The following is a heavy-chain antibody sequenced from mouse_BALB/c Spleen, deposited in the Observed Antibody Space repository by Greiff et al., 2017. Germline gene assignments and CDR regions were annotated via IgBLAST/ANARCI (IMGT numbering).Heavy chain of an antibody. V-gene: IGHV1S41*01. J-gene: IGHJ3*01. CDR3: ARRGDYDYEVWFAY. CDR2: IAPGSGST. CDR1: GYTFTSYW. Sequence: DLVKPGASVKLSCKASGYTFTSYWINWIKQRPGQGLEWIGRIAPGSGSTYYNEMFKGKATLTVDTSSSTAYIQLSSLSSEDSAVYFCARRGDYDYEVWFAYWGQGTLVTVSA. D-gene: IGHD2-4*01.